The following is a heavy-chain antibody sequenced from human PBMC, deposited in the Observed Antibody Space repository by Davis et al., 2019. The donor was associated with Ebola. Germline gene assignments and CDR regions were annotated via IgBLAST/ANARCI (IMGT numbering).Heavy chain of an antibody. CDR2: IWYDGSNK. CDR1: GFTFSSYG. J-gene: IGHJ4*02. V-gene: IGHV3-33*01. CDR3: ARGPSTGNSFSH. Sequence: GESLKISCAASGFTFSSYGMHWVRQAPGKGLEWVAVIWYDGSNKYYADSVKGRFTISRDNSKNTLYLQMNSLRAEDTAVYYCARGPSTGNSFSHWGQGTLVTVSS. D-gene: IGHD4-23*01.